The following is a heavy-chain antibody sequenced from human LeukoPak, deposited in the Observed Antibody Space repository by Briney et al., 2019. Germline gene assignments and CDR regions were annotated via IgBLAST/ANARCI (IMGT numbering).Heavy chain of an antibody. CDR1: GGSISSYY. Sequence: SETLSLTCTVSGGSISSYYWSWIRQPPGKGLEWIGYIYYSESTNYNPSLKSRVTISVDTSKNQFSLQLNSVTPEDTAVYYCARGPSLVGYYYMDVWGKGTTVTVSS. V-gene: IGHV4-59*12. CDR3: ARGPSLVGYYYMDV. J-gene: IGHJ6*03. D-gene: IGHD1-26*01. CDR2: IYYSEST.